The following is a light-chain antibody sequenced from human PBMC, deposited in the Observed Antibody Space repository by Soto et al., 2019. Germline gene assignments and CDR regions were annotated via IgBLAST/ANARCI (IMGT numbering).Light chain of an antibody. Sequence: EIVLTQSPGTLSLSPGERATLSCRASQSVSTNYLAWYQRKPGQAPRLLIYGASSRATDIPDRFSGSGSGTDFTLTITRLEPEDFTVYYCQQYGSSPPTFGHGTKVEIK. CDR3: QQYGSSPPT. CDR1: QSVSTNY. J-gene: IGKJ1*01. V-gene: IGKV3-20*01. CDR2: GAS.